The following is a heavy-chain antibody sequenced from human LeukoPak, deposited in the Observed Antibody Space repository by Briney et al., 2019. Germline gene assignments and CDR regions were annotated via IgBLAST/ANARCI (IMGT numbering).Heavy chain of an antibody. CDR2: MNPNNNNV. Sequence: SVKVSCKASGYTFTSYDINWVRQAPGHGLEWMGWMNPNNNNVGYAQKFQGRVTMTRDTPISTAYMELGSLTSEDTAVYYCARGAFLPQYRRDFDPWGQGTLVTVSS. J-gene: IGHJ5*02. D-gene: IGHD6-6*01. CDR1: GYTFTSYD. CDR3: ARGAFLPQYRRDFDP. V-gene: IGHV1-8*01.